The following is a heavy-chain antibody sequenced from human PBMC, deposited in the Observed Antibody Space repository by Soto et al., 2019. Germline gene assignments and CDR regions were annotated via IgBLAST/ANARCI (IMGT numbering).Heavy chain of an antibody. J-gene: IGHJ4*02. V-gene: IGHV1-18*01. CDR1: GDTVTKYG. Sequence: QVQLVQSGGEVKKPGASVKVSCKASGDTVTKYGISWVRQAPGQGLEWLGWISFYNGHTNYALKFQERITFTTDTSTSTASMELRSLTSDDTAVYYFASATSIAVAGKETWGQGTLVTVSS. CDR3: ASATSIAVAGKET. D-gene: IGHD6-19*01. CDR2: ISFYNGHT.